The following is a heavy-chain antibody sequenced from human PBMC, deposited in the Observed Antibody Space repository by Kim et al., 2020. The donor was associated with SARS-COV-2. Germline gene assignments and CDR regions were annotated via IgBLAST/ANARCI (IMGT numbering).Heavy chain of an antibody. J-gene: IGHJ5*02. Sequence: KCQGRVTIPADKSKSTAYMWLSSLRSEDTAVYYCARDHVDTGTTVGWFDPWGQGTLVTVSS. CDR3: ARDHVDTGTTVGWFDP. V-gene: IGHV1-69*04. D-gene: IGHD1-7*01.